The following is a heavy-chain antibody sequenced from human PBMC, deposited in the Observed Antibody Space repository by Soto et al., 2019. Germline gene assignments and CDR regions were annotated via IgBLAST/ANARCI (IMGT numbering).Heavy chain of an antibody. Sequence: QVQLVQSGAEVKKPGSSVKVSCKASGGTFSSYTISWVRQAPGQGLEWMGRIIPILGIANYAQKFQGRVTITAYKSTSTAYMELRSLRSEDTAVYYWARDFGIAAAGKGDPFDYWGQGNLVNVSS. CDR1: GGTFSSYT. D-gene: IGHD6-13*01. J-gene: IGHJ4*02. V-gene: IGHV1-69*08. CDR2: IIPILGIA. CDR3: ARDFGIAAAGKGDPFDY.